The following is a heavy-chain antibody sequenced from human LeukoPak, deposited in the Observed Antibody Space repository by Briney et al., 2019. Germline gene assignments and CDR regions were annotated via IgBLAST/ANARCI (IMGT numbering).Heavy chain of an antibody. CDR3: ATASARLTMGRGVHLDY. J-gene: IGHJ4*02. CDR2: IYYSGST. Sequence: PSETLSLTCTVSGGSISSYYWSWIRQPPGKGLEWIGYIYYSGSTNYNPSLKSRVTISVDTSKNQFSLKLTSVTAADTAVYYCATASARLTMGRGVHLDYWGQGTLVTVSS. CDR1: GGSISSYY. V-gene: IGHV4-59*12. D-gene: IGHD3-10*01.